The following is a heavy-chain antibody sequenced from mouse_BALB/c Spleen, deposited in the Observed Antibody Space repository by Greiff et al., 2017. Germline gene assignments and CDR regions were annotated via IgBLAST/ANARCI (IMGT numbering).Heavy chain of an antibody. D-gene: IGHD2-4*01. Sequence: EVQRVESGGGLVKPGGSLKLSCAASGFTFSSYAMSWVRQTPEKRLEWVASISSGGSTYYPDSVKGRFTISRDNARNILYLQMSSLRSEDTAMYYCARVTMITLFAYWGQGTLVTVSA. V-gene: IGHV5-6-5*01. CDR2: ISSGGST. CDR1: GFTFSSYA. CDR3: ARVTMITLFAY. J-gene: IGHJ3*01.